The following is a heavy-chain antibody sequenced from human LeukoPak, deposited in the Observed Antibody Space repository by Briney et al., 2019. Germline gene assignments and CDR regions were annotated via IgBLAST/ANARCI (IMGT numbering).Heavy chain of an antibody. Sequence: SETLSLTCAVYGGSFRGYYWSWIRPPPGKGLEWIGEINHSGNTHHNPSLKSQVTISVDTSKNQFSLKLISVTAADTAVYYCARSEIVVVTAMPSYYYYMDVWGKGTTATVS. CDR3: ARSEIVVVTAMPSYYYYMDV. CDR1: GGSFRGYY. J-gene: IGHJ6*03. D-gene: IGHD2-21*02. CDR2: INHSGNT. V-gene: IGHV4-34*01.